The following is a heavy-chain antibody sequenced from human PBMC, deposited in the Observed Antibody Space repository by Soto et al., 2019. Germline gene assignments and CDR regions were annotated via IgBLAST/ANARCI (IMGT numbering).Heavy chain of an antibody. CDR2: ISYDGSNK. Sequence: GGSLRLSCAASGFTFSSYGMHWVRQAPGKGLEWVAVISYDGSNKYYADSVKGRFTTSRDNSKNTLYLQMNSLRAEDTAVYYCAKDYGDYVGVRDYMDVWGKGTTVTVSS. D-gene: IGHD4-17*01. CDR3: AKDYGDYVGVRDYMDV. J-gene: IGHJ6*03. CDR1: GFTFSSYG. V-gene: IGHV3-30*18.